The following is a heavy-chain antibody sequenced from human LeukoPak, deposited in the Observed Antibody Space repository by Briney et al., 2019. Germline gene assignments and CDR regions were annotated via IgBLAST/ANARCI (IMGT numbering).Heavy chain of an antibody. J-gene: IGHJ3*01. CDR3: ARDPKGDYIGAFEF. CDR1: GFTFSNYA. CDR2: ITGGGTT. V-gene: IGHV3-23*01. Sequence: GGSLRLSCVASGFTFSNYAVMWVRQAPGQGLEWVSAITGGGTTRYTDSVKGRFTISRDNSKNKLYLQMNSLRVEDTAQYFCARDPKGDYIGAFEFWGQGTGVTVSS. D-gene: IGHD4-17*01.